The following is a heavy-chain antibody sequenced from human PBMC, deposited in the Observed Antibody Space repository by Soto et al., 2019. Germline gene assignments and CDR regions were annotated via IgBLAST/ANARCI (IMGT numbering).Heavy chain of an antibody. Sequence: SETLSLTCTVSGGSISSYYWSWIRQPPGKGLEWIGYIYDSGSTNYNPSLKSRVTISVDTSKNQFSLKLTSVTAADTAVYYCARDKITGLFDYWGQGTLVTVSS. CDR3: ARDKITGLFDY. J-gene: IGHJ4*02. V-gene: IGHV4-59*12. CDR2: IYDSGST. D-gene: IGHD2-8*02. CDR1: GGSISSYY.